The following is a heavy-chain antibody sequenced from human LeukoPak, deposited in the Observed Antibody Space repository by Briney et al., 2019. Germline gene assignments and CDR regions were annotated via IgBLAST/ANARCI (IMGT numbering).Heavy chain of an antibody. J-gene: IGHJ6*03. CDR1: GGSISSSSYY. V-gene: IGHV4-39*01. CDR2: IYYSGST. CDR3: ARHTYYDIPLHMDV. Sequence: PSETLSLTCTVSGGSISSSSYYWGWIRQPPGKGLEWIGSIYYSGSTYYNPSLNSRVTISVDTSKNQFSLKLSSVTAADTAVYYCARHTYYDIPLHMDVWGKGTTVTISS. D-gene: IGHD3-9*01.